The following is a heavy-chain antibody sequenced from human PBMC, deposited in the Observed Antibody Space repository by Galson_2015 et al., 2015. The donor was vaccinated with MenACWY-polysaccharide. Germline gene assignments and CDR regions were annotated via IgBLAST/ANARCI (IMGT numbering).Heavy chain of an antibody. CDR2: IHYSGSA. J-gene: IGHJ6*03. Sequence: ETLSLTCIVSGGSISGYYWSWIRQPPGKGLEWIGYIHYSGSAVYNPSLKSRLIISVDRSKNQLSLTLTSVTAADTAVYYCARYGETRNPTKYYMDVWGKGTTVTVSS. CDR3: ARYGETRNPTKYYMDV. CDR1: GGSISGYY. V-gene: IGHV4-59*01. D-gene: IGHD4-17*01.